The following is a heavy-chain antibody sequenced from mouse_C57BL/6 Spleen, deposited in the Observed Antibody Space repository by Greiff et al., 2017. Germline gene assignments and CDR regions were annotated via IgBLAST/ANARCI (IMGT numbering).Heavy chain of an antibody. CDR1: GYTFTSYW. V-gene: IGHV1-74*01. J-gene: IGHJ4*01. Sequence: QVQLQQPGAELVKPGASVKVSCKASGYTFTSYWMHWVKQRPGQGLEWFGRIHPSDSDTNYNQKFKGKATLTVDKSSSTAYMQLSSLTSEDSAVYYCAIGDYAGAMDYWGQGTSVTVSS. D-gene: IGHD1-1*02. CDR2: IHPSDSDT. CDR3: AIGDYAGAMDY.